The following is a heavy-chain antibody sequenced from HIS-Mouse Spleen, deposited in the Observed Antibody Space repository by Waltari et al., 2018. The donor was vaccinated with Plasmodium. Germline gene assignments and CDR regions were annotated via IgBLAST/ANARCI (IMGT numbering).Heavy chain of an antibody. Sequence: QVQLVQSGAEGKRPGASVKVSCKASGYTFSIYGISCVRQAPGQGLEWMGWTSGYNGNTNDAQKVQGRVTMTTDTSTSTAYMELRSLRSDDTAVYYCARLLPWVHGHFDYWGQGTLVTVSS. D-gene: IGHD1-26*01. J-gene: IGHJ4*02. CDR1: GYTFSIYG. CDR2: TSGYNGNT. V-gene: IGHV1-18*01. CDR3: ARLLPWVHGHFDY.